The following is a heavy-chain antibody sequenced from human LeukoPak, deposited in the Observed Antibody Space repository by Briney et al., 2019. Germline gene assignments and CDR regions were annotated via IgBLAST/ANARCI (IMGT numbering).Heavy chain of an antibody. CDR1: GFTFSSYA. CDR3: ARAGGSTVSHSDY. D-gene: IGHD4-17*01. Sequence: GGSLRLSCAASGFTFSSYAMSWVRQAPGKGLEWVSAISGSGGSTYYADSVKGRFTISRDNSKNTLYLQMNSLRAEDTAVYYCARAGGSTVSHSDYWGQGTLVTISS. V-gene: IGHV3-23*01. J-gene: IGHJ4*02. CDR2: ISGSGGST.